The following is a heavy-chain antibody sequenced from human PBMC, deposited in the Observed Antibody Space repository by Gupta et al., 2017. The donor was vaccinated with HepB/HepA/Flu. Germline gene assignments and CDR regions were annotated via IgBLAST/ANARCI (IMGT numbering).Heavy chain of an antibody. J-gene: IGHJ3*02. Sequence: QVQLVESGGGVVQPGRSLRLPCAASGFTFISYGMHWVRQAPGKGLGWVAVIWYDGSNKYYAGSVKGRFTISRDNSKNTLYLQMNSLRAEDTAVYYCARVLLDLPYSSSSWGAFDIWGQGTMVTVSS. CDR2: IWYDGSNK. D-gene: IGHD6-6*01. CDR1: GFTFISYG. V-gene: IGHV3-33*01. CDR3: ARVLLDLPYSSSSWGAFDI.